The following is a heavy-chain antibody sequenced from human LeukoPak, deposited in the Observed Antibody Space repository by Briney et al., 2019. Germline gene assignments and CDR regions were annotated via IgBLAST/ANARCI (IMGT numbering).Heavy chain of an antibody. CDR2: IYYSGST. CDR3: ARGLDSSSYVDS. J-gene: IGHJ4*02. V-gene: IGHV4-30-4*01. Sequence: PSQTQSLTCTVSGGSISSGVYYWSWIRQPPGKGLEWIGYIYYSGSTYYSPSLKSRLIMSVDTSKNQFSLKLSSVTAADTAVYYCARGLDSSSYVDSWGQGTLVTVSS. D-gene: IGHD6-13*01. CDR1: GGSISSGVYY.